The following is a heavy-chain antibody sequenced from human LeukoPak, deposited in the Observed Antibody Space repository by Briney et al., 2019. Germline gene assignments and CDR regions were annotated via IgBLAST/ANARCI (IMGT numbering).Heavy chain of an antibody. J-gene: IGHJ2*01. D-gene: IGHD4-17*01. CDR1: GGSISSYY. CDR2: IYYSGST. V-gene: IGHV4-59*08. Sequence: PSETLSLSCTVSGGSISSYYWSWIRQPPGKGLEGIGYIYYSGSTNYNPSLKSRVTISVDTSKNQFSLKLSSVTAADTAVYYCARQIGDYAAYWYFDLWGRGTLVTVSS. CDR3: ARQIGDYAAYWYFDL.